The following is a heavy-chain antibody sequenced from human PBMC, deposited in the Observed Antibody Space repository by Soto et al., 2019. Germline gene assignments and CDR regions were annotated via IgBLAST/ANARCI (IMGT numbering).Heavy chain of an antibody. V-gene: IGHV4-34*01. J-gene: IGHJ6*02. CDR2: INHSGST. CDR1: GGSFSGYY. CDR3: ARGRGALRYITMFRGPAYGMDV. Sequence: SETLSLTCAVYGGSFSGYYWSWIRQPPGKGLEWIGEINHSGSTNYNPSLKSRVTISVDTSKNQFSLKLSSVTAADTAVYYWARGRGALRYITMFRGPAYGMDVWGQGTTVTVSS. D-gene: IGHD3-10*01.